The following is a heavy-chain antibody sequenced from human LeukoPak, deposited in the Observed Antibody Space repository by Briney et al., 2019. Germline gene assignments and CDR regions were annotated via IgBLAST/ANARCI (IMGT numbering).Heavy chain of an antibody. CDR1: GGTFSSYA. CDR3: ARLTDSSGWYYFDY. Sequence: SVKVSCKASGGTFSSYAISWVRQARGQGLEWMGRIIPILGIANYAQKFQGGVTITADKSTSTAYMELSSLRSEDTAVYYCARLTDSSGWYYFDYWGQGTLVTVSS. D-gene: IGHD6-19*01. J-gene: IGHJ4*02. CDR2: IIPILGIA. V-gene: IGHV1-69*04.